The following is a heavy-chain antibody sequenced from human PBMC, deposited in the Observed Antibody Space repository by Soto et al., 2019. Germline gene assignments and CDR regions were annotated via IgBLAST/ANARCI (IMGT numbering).Heavy chain of an antibody. J-gene: IGHJ5*02. V-gene: IGHV2-5*02. CDR3: AHDQCNNWARDNWFDP. CDR1: GFSLSTSGVG. Sequence: QITLKESGPTLVKPTQSLTLTCTFSGFSLSTSGVGVGWIRQPPGKALEWLALIYWDDDKRYSPSLKSRLTITKDTSKNQVVLTMTNIDPVDTGTYYCAHDQCNNWARDNWFDPWGQGTLVTVSS. D-gene: IGHD1-1*01. CDR2: IYWDDDK.